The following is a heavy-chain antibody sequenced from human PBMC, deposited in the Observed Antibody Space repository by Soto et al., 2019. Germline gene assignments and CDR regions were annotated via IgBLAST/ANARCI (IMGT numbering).Heavy chain of an antibody. Sequence: QVQLVQSGAEVKKPGSSVKVSCKASGGTFSRYSITGVRQAPGHGLEWIGRIIPIFGIASYAQKFQGRVTITADESTSTAYMELSSLRSGDTAVYYCAREDRDRETGLVPAAIDGMDVWGQGTTVTVSS. CDR3: AREDRDRETGLVPAAIDGMDV. CDR1: GGTFSRYS. CDR2: IIPIFGIA. V-gene: IGHV1-69*08. J-gene: IGHJ6*02. D-gene: IGHD2-2*01.